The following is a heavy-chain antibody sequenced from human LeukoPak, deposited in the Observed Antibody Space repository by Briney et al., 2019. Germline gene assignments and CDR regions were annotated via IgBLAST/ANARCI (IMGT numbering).Heavy chain of an antibody. CDR2: ISYDGSNK. CDR1: GFTFSSYG. Sequence: GGSLRLSCAVSGFTFSSYGMHWVRQAPGKGLEWVAVISYDGSNKYYADSVKGRFTISRDNSKNTLYLQMNSLRAEDTAVYYCARVGRSYYGSGSYFHFDYWGQGTLVTVSS. J-gene: IGHJ4*02. V-gene: IGHV3-30*03. D-gene: IGHD3-10*01. CDR3: ARVGRSYYGSGSYFHFDY.